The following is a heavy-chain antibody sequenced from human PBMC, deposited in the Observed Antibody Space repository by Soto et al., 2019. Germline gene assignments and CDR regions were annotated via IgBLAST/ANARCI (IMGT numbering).Heavy chain of an antibody. D-gene: IGHD2-21*02. CDR1: EFTFSDCW. CDR3: AREGDGDFCPHPYFLHTDV. J-gene: IGHJ6*02. V-gene: IGHV3-74*03. Sequence: EVQLVESGGGLVQPGGSLRLSCAASEFTFSDCWMPWVRQSPGQGLACAARINSLGTRTPYAVSVRGRFTISRDNAKESLYLQMDSLRAEYRGVYYCAREGDGDFCPHPYFLHTDVWAHMTTASLS. CDR2: INSLGTRT.